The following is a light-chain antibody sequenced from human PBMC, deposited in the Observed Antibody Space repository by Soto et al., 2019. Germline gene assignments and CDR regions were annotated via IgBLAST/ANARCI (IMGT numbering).Light chain of an antibody. J-gene: IGKJ5*01. CDR2: DIS. CDR3: QQYGSSEII. CDR1: QSIPNGD. V-gene: IGKV3-20*01. Sequence: IVLTQSPATLSLSPGDRATLSCRASQSIPNGDIAWYQQKPGQAPRLLIYDISSRATGIPDRFSGSVSGTDFTLTITRLEPEDSAVFYCQQYGSSEIIFGQGTRLEI.